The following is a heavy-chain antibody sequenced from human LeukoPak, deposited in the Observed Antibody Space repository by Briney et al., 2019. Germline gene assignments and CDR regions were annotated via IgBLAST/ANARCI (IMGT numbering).Heavy chain of an antibody. D-gene: IGHD3-3*01. CDR3: VKDSRITIFGVPFFGY. V-gene: IGHV3-64D*09. CDR1: GFIFSSYA. Sequence: PGRSLRLSCSASGFIFSSYAMHWVRQAPGKGLEYVSAIRANGGTTYYADSVKGRFTISRDNSKDTLFLQMSSLRAEDTAVYYCVKDSRITIFGVPFFGYWGQGTLVTVSS. CDR2: IRANGGTT. J-gene: IGHJ4*02.